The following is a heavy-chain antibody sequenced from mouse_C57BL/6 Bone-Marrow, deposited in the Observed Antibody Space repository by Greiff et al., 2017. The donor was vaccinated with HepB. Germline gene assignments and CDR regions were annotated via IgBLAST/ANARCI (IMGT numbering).Heavy chain of an antibody. J-gene: IGHJ3*01. D-gene: IGHD1-3*01. CDR1: GFSLTSYG. V-gene: IGHV2-2*01. CDR3: ASYNWSWFAY. Sequence: VMLVESGPGLVQPSQSLSITCTVSGFSLTSYGVHWVRQSPGKGLEWLGVIWSGGSTDYNAAFISRLSISKDNSKSQVFFKMNSLQADDTAIYYCASYNWSWFAYWGQGTLVTVSA. CDR2: IWSGGST.